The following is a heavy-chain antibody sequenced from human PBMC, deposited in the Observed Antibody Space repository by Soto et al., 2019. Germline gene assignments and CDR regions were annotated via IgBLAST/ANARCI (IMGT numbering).Heavy chain of an antibody. J-gene: IGHJ4*02. D-gene: IGHD4-17*01. CDR2: MNPNSGNT. V-gene: IGHV1-8*01. Sequence: QVQLVQSGAEVKKPGASVKVSCKASGYTFTSYDINWVRQATGQGLEWMGWMNPNSGNTGYAQKFQGRGTITRNTSISTAYMQLSSLRSQDTAVYYCATTLYGANVDYWGQGTLVTVSS. CDR1: GYTFTSYD. CDR3: ATTLYGANVDY.